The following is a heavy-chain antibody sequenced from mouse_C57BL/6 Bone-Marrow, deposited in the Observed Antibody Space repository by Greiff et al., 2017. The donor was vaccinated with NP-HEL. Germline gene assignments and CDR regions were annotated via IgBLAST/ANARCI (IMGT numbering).Heavy chain of an antibody. J-gene: IGHJ3*01. CDR3: AREGDWDAWFAY. CDR1: FSTSPIPL. V-gene: IGHV1-59*01. Sequence: QVQLQQPGAELVRPLTSVKLLCKGSFSTSPIPLIHCLNPSPGQVLEWIGVIDPSYRYTNYNQKFKGKATLTVDTSSSTAYMQLSSLTSEDSAVYYCAREGDWDAWFAYWGQGTLVTVSA. D-gene: IGHD4-1*01. CDR2: IDPSYRYT.